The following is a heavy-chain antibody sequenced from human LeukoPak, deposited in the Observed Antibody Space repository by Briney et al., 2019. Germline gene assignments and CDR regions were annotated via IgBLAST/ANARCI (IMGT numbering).Heavy chain of an antibody. J-gene: IGHJ5*02. Sequence: PSETLSLTCAVYGGSLSGYYWGWIRQPPGKGLQWIGEITHSGYTNYNPSLMSRVTISLDTSKNQFFLKLSSVTAADTAVYYCAASGGPINWFDPWGQGTLVTVSS. CDR2: ITHSGYT. D-gene: IGHD2-15*01. CDR1: GGSLSGYY. CDR3: AASGGPINWFDP. V-gene: IGHV4-34*01.